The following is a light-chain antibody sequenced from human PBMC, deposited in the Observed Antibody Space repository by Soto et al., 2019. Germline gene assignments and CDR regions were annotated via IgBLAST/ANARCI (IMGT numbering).Light chain of an antibody. CDR3: QHYNNWSYT. CDR1: QSVSSN. J-gene: IGKJ2*01. CDR2: GAS. V-gene: IGKV3-15*01. Sequence: EIVMTQSPATLSVSPGERATLSCRASQSVSSNLAWYQQKPGQAPRLLIYGASTRTTGIPARFSGSWSGTEFTLTISSLQSEDFAVYYCQHYNNWSYTFRKGTKLEIK.